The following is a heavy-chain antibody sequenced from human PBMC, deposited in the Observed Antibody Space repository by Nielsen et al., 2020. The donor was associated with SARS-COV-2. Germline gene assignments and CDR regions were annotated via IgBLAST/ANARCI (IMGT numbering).Heavy chain of an antibody. CDR1: GFIFGAYG. V-gene: IGHV3-33*01. J-gene: IGHJ4*02. CDR3: ASGGSYDFWGGADY. Sequence: GESLKISCAASGFIFGAYGMHWVRQAPGKGLEWVAAIWYDGGKKYYADSVKGRFTISRDNSNNMLYLQMNSLRADDTAVYYCASGGSYDFWGGADYWGQGTLVTVSS. CDR2: IWYDGGKK. D-gene: IGHD3-3*01.